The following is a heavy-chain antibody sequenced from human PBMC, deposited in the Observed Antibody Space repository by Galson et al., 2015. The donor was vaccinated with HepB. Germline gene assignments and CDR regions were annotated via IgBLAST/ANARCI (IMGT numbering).Heavy chain of an antibody. V-gene: IGHV4-34*01. Sequence: ETLSLTCAVYGGSFSGYYWSWIRQPPGKGLEWIGEINHSGSTNYNPSLKSRVTISVDTSKNQFSLKLSSVTAADTAVYYCAREPWRRVPASPNASGRGFDPWGQGTLVTVSS. J-gene: IGHJ5*02. CDR2: INHSGST. CDR3: AREPWRRVPASPNASGRGFDP. D-gene: IGHD3-10*01. CDR1: GGSFSGYY.